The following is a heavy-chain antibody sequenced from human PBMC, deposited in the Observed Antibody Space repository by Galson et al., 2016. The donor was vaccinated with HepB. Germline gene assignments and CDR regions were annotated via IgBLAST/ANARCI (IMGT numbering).Heavy chain of an antibody. J-gene: IGHJ4*02. D-gene: IGHD4-17*01. Sequence: SVKVSCKASGYTFTSYDINWVRQATGQGLEWMGWMNPNSGNTGYAQKFQGRITMTRNTSISTAYMELSSLRSEDAAVCYCARFDYFYGDYGGNWGQGTLVTVSS. CDR2: MNPNSGNT. CDR3: ARFDYFYGDYGGN. V-gene: IGHV1-8*01. CDR1: GYTFTSYD.